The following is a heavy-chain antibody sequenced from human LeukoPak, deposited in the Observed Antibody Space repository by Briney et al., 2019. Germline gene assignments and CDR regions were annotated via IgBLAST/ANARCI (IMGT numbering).Heavy chain of an antibody. J-gene: IGHJ4*02. D-gene: IGHD4-17*01. V-gene: IGHV3-9*01. CDR2: ISWNSGSI. Sequence: GGSLRLSRAASGFTFDDYAMHWVRQAPGKGLEWVSGISWNSGSIGYADSVKGRFTISRDNAKNSLYLQMNSLRAEDTAVYYCAKGSTGPFDYWGQGTLVTVSS. CDR3: AKGSTGPFDY. CDR1: GFTFDDYA.